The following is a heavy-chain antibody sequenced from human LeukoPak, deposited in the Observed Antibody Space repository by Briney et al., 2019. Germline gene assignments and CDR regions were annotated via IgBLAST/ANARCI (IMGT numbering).Heavy chain of an antibody. Sequence: SVKVSCKASGGTFSSYAISWVRQAPGQGLEWMGRIIPILGIANYAQKFQGRVTITADKSTSTAYMELSSLRSEDTAVYCCARDKAGYYTYWGQGTLVTVSS. CDR2: IIPILGIA. V-gene: IGHV1-69*04. CDR1: GGTFSSYA. CDR3: ARDKAGYYTY. J-gene: IGHJ4*02. D-gene: IGHD3/OR15-3a*01.